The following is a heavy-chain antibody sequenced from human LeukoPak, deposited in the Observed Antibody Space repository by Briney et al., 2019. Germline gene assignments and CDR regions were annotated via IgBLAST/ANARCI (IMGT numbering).Heavy chain of an antibody. CDR1: GYTFTSYG. Sequence: EASVKVSCKASGYTFTSYGISWVRQAPGQGLEWMGWISAYNGNTNYAQKLQGRVTMTTDTSTSTAYMELRSLRSDDTAVYYCARGHSMGGYRTYYYYYMDVWGKGTTVTVSS. J-gene: IGHJ6*03. CDR2: ISAYNGNT. V-gene: IGHV1-18*01. CDR3: ARGHSMGGYRTYYYYYMDV. D-gene: IGHD5-12*01.